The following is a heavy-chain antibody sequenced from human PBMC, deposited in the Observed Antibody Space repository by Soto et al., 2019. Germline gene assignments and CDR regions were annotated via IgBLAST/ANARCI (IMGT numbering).Heavy chain of an antibody. D-gene: IGHD5-12*01. CDR3: ARSGTNVDIVATAYYFGY. CDR2: IIPIVGTA. V-gene: IGHV1-69*01. CDR1: AGTFSSYA. Sequence: VKVSCKASAGTFSSYAISWVRQAPGEGLEWMGGIIPIVGTANYAQKFQGRVTITADESTSTAYMELSSLRSEDTAVYYCARSGTNVDIVATAYYFGYWGQGTVVTVT. J-gene: IGHJ4*02.